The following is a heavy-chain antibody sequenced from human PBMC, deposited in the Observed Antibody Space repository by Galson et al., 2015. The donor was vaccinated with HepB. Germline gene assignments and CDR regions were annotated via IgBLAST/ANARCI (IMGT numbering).Heavy chain of an antibody. CDR2: IYYSGGT. J-gene: IGHJ2*01. V-gene: IGHV4-61*01. CDR3: ARDDRQDWYFDL. Sequence: LSLTCTVSGGSISSGTYYWSWIRQTPGKGLEWIGYIYYSGGTNYNPSLKSRVTISVDTSKNQFSLKLRSVSAADTAVYYCARDDRQDWYFDLWGRGTLVTVSS. CDR1: GGSISSGTYY.